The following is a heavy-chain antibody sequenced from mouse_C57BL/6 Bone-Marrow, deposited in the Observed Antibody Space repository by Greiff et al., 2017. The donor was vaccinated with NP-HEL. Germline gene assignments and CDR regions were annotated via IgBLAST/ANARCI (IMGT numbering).Heavy chain of an antibody. CDR3: ARLGMIYYAMDY. CDR1: GFTFSSYG. V-gene: IGHV5-6*01. Sequence: EVKLMESGGDLVKPGGSLKLSCAASGFTFSSYGMSWVRQTPDKRLEWVATISSGGSYTYYPDSVKGRFTISRDNAKNTLYLQMSSLKSEDTAMYYCARLGMIYYAMDYWGQGTSVTVSS. J-gene: IGHJ4*01. D-gene: IGHD2-3*01. CDR2: ISSGGSYT.